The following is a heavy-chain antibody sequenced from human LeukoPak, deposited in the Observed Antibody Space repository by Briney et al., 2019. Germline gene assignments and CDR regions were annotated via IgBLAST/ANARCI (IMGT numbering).Heavy chain of an antibody. CDR1: GFTFSDYY. CDR2: INGNGGSR. Sequence: GGSLRLSCAASGFTFSDYYMNWIRQAPGKGLEWVSGINGNGGSRGYAASVKGRFTISRDNANNSLYLQMNSLRAEDTALYYCARGSSFHNYWGQGTLVTVSS. V-gene: IGHV3-20*04. D-gene: IGHD6-6*01. CDR3: ARGSSFHNY. J-gene: IGHJ4*02.